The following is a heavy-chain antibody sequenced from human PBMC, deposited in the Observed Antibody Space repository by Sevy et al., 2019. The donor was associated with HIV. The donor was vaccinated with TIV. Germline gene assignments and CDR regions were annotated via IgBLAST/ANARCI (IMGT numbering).Heavy chain of an antibody. V-gene: IGHV1-18*01. CDR3: ARDRDIVVVPAARDYYYYYYGMDV. D-gene: IGHD2-2*01. Sequence: ASVKVSCKASGYTFTSYGISWVRQAPGQGLEWMGWISAYNGNTNYAQKLQDRVTMTTDTSTSTAYMELRSLRSDDTAVYYCARDRDIVVVPAARDYYYYYYGMDVWGQGTTVTVSS. CDR2: ISAYNGNT. J-gene: IGHJ6*02. CDR1: GYTFTSYG.